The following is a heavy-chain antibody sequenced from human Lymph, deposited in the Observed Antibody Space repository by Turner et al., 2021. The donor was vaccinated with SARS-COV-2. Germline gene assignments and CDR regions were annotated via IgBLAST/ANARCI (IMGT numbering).Heavy chain of an antibody. CDR3: AKEGLSGRRLQFVPYFAY. D-gene: IGHD5-12*01. CDR1: GFTFDDYA. CDR2: ISGDGGST. V-gene: IGHV3-43*02. J-gene: IGHJ4*02. Sequence: EVQLVESGGGVVQPGGSLRLSCAASGFTFDDYAMHWVRQAPGKGLEWVALISGDGGSTYYADSVKGRFTISRDDSKNARDLQINRLRTEDNALYDCAKEGLSGRRLQFVPYFAYWGQGTLVSVSS.